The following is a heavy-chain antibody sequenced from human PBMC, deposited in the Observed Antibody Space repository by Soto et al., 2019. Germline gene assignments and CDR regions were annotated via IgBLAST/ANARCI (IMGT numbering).Heavy chain of an antibody. CDR3: TRDTSLWFGELYYMDV. CDR2: IRSKAYGGTT. J-gene: IGHJ6*03. CDR1: GFTFGDYA. D-gene: IGHD3-10*01. V-gene: IGHV3-49*03. Sequence: EVQLVESGGGLVQPGRSLRLSCTASGFTFGDYAMSWFRQAPGKGLEWVGFIRSKAYGGTTEYAASVKGRFTISRDESKSIAYLQMNSLKTEDTAVYYCTRDTSLWFGELYYMDVWGKGTTVTVSS.